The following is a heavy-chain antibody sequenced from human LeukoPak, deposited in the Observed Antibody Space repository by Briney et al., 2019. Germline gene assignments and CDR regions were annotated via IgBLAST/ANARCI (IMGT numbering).Heavy chain of an antibody. J-gene: IGHJ6*03. V-gene: IGHV4-39*07. D-gene: IGHD1-14*01. Sequence: SETLSLTCTVSDGSASSSYYSWGWIRQSPGRGLEGIGSMDYSGRSQYNPSLKSRVTISADTSTTHFSLKLTSVTAADTAVYYCGRAIGSSGGYYYYMDVWGKGTAVTVSS. CDR3: GRAIGSSGGYYYYMDV. CDR1: DGSASSSYYS. CDR2: MDYSGRS.